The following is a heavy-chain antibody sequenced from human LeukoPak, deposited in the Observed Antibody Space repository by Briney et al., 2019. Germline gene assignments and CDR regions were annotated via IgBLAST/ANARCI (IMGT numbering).Heavy chain of an antibody. CDR2: INWNGGST. Sequence: GGSLRLSCAASGFTFDDYGMSWVRQAPGKGLEWVSGINWNGGSTGYADSVKGRFTISRDNAKNSLYLQMNSPRAEDTALYYCARGDYYGSGSSGGDYWGQGTLVTVSS. CDR1: GFTFDDYG. V-gene: IGHV3-20*04. D-gene: IGHD3-10*01. CDR3: ARGDYYGSGSSGGDY. J-gene: IGHJ4*02.